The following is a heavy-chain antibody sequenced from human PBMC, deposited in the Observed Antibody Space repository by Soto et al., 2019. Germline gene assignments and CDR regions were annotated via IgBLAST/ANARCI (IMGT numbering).Heavy chain of an antibody. V-gene: IGHV3-7*03. CDR3: TSRPSGMTYHAVFDF. D-gene: IGHD2-21*02. Sequence: VQLVQSGGTLVQPGGSLRLSCAASELTFSGLWMTWVRQTPGEGLQWLAAIKPDGSETFYVDSVKGRFTISRDNARNSLFLKMDSLRAEDTAVYYCTSRPSGMTYHAVFDFWGQGTLVTVSS. CDR1: ELTFSGLW. J-gene: IGHJ4*02. CDR2: IKPDGSET.